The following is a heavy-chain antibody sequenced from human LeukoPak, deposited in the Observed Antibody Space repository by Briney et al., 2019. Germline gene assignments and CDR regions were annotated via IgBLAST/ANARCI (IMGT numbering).Heavy chain of an antibody. CDR3: ARDQLLWFGELFGMDV. CDR1: GGSISSYY. J-gene: IGHJ6*02. D-gene: IGHD3-10*01. CDR2: IYTSGST. Sequence: TSETLSLTCTVSGGSISSYYWSWIRQPAGKGLEWIGRIYTSGSTNYNPSLKSRVTMSVDTSKNQFSLKLSSVTAADTAVYYCARDQLLWFGELFGMDVWGQRTTVTVSS. V-gene: IGHV4-4*07.